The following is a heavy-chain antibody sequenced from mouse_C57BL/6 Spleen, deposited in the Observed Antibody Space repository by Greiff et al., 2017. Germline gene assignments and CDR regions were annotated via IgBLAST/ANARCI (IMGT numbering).Heavy chain of an antibody. CDR3: ARRHYGSRWYAMDY. J-gene: IGHJ4*01. CDR2: ISSGSSTI. D-gene: IGHD1-1*01. CDR1: GFTFSDYG. Sequence: EVQGVESGGGLVKPGGSLKLSCAASGFTFSDYGMHWVRQAPEKGLEWVAYISSGSSTIYYADTVKGRFTISRDNAKNTLFLQMTSLRSEDTAMYFCARRHYGSRWYAMDYWGQGASVTVSS. V-gene: IGHV5-17*01.